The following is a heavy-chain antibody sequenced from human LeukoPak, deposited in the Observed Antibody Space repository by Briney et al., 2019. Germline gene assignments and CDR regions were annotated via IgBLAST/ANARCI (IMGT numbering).Heavy chain of an antibody. CDR3: TTVGATEYYYYYYGMDV. Sequence: GGSLRLSCAASGFTFSNAWMSWVRQAPGKGLEWVGRIKSKTDGGTTDYAAPAKGRFTISRDDSKNTLYLQMNSLKTEDTAVYYCTTVGATEYYYYYYGMDVWGQGTTVTVSS. J-gene: IGHJ6*02. CDR2: IKSKTDGGTT. D-gene: IGHD1-26*01. V-gene: IGHV3-15*01. CDR1: GFTFSNAW.